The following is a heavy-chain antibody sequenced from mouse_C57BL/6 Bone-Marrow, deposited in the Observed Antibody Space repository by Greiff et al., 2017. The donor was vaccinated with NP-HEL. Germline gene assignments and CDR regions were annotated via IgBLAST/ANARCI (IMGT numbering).Heavy chain of an antibody. Sequence: VQLKESGPGLVKPSQSLSLTCSVTGYSITSGYYWNWIRQFPGNKLEWMGYISYDGSNNYNPSLKNRISITRDPSKNQFFLKLNSVTTEDTATYYCASGYSNYSAWFAYWGQGTLVTVSA. D-gene: IGHD2-5*01. J-gene: IGHJ3*01. CDR1: GYSITSGYY. CDR2: ISYDGSN. V-gene: IGHV3-6*01. CDR3: ASGYSNYSAWFAY.